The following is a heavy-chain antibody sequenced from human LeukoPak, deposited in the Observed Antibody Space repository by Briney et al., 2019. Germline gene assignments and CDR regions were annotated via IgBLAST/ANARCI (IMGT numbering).Heavy chain of an antibody. CDR2: IIPIFGTA. D-gene: IGHD1-26*01. V-gene: IGHV1-69*13. J-gene: IGHJ4*02. CDR1: GGTFSSYA. Sequence: SEKVSCKASGGTFSSYAISWVRQAPGQGLEWMGGIIPIFGTANYAQKFQGRVTITADESTSTAYIELSSLRSEDTAVYYCARDQVDRWELVYWGQGTLVTVSS. CDR3: ARDQVDRWELVY.